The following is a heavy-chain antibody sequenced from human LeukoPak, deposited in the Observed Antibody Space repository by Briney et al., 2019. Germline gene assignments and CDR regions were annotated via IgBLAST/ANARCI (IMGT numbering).Heavy chain of an antibody. CDR1: GFTFDDYA. J-gene: IGHJ4*02. V-gene: IGHV3-9*01. D-gene: IGHD1-1*01. CDR3: ARDRYWNDAIDY. CDR2: ISWNSGSI. Sequence: PGRSLRLSCAASGFTFDDYAMHWVRQAPGKGLEWVSGISWNSGSIGYADSVKGRFTISRDNAKNSLYLQMNSLRAEDTAVYYCARDRYWNDAIDYWGQGTLVTVSS.